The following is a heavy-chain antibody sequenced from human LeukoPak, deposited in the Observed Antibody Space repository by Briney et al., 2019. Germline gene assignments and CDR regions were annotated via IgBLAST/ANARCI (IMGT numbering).Heavy chain of an antibody. J-gene: IGHJ4*02. CDR3: AKDGDIVVVPAAIAGAHPDDY. CDR2: IRYDGSNK. V-gene: IGHV3-30*02. D-gene: IGHD2-2*01. CDR1: GFPFSSYS. Sequence: GGSLRLSCAASGFPFSSYSMNWVRQAPGKGLEWVAFIRYDGSNKYYADSVKGRFTISRDNSKNTLYLQMNSLRAEDTAVYYCAKDGDIVVVPAAIAGAHPDDYWGQGTLVTVSS.